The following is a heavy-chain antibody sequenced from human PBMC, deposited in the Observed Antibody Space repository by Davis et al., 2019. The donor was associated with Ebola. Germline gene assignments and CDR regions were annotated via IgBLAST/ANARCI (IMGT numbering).Heavy chain of an antibody. V-gene: IGHV4-59*12. CDR2: MYNSRST. CDR3: ASSYDRSGYYPAFFES. CDR1: GGSISRYY. J-gene: IGHJ4*02. D-gene: IGHD3-22*01. Sequence: SETLSLTCTVSGGSISRYYWTWIRQPPGKGLEWIGYMYNSRSTNSNPSLKSRVTMSVDTSTNQFSLRLSSVTAADTAVYYCASSYDRSGYYPAFFESWGQGILVTVSS.